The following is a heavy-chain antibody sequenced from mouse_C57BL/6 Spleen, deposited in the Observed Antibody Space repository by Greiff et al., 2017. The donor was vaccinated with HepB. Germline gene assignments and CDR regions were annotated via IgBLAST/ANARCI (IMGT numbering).Heavy chain of an antibody. V-gene: IGHV1-81*01. CDR3: ARPLIYYDYDDAMDY. D-gene: IGHD2-4*01. J-gene: IGHJ4*01. CDR2: IYPRSGNT. CDR1: GYTFTSYG. Sequence: VQLVESGAELARPGASVKLSCKASGYTFTSYGISWVKQRTGQGLEWIGEIYPRSGNTYYNEKFKGKATLTADKSSSTAYMELRSLTSEDSAVYFCARPLIYYDYDDAMDYWGQGTSVTVSS.